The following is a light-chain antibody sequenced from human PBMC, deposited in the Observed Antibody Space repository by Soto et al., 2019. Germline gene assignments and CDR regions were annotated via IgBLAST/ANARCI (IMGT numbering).Light chain of an antibody. CDR3: QHYSNWPPT. CDR1: ESVHRN. J-gene: IGKJ3*01. CDR2: YAS. V-gene: IGKV3-15*01. Sequence: EMVMTQSPATLSVSPGERVTLSCRASESVHRNLAWYQQKPGQGPSLLIYYASTGATAVPDRFTGSGSGTEFTLSISSLQSEDFGVYHCQHYSNWPPTFGPGTKVEIK.